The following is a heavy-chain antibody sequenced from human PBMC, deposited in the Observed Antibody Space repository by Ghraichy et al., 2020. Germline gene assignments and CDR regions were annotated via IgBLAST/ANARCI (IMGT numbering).Heavy chain of an antibody. J-gene: IGHJ4*02. CDR3: ARYFDWLLYFDY. Sequence: GGSLRLSCAVSGFSFNNYAMSWVRQAPGKGLEWVSAISTSGGHTYYEDSVKGRFTISRDNSKDTLYLQMNNLRAEDTAVYYCARYFDWLLYFDYWGRGTPVTVSS. CDR2: ISTSGGHT. V-gene: IGHV3-23*01. D-gene: IGHD3-9*01. CDR1: GFSFNNYA.